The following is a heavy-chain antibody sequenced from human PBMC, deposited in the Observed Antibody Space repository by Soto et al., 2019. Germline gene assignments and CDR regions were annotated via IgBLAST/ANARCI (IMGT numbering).Heavy chain of an antibody. D-gene: IGHD2-2*01. J-gene: IGHJ4*02. CDR3: AKVGGSGYCSSSSCYAADY. CDR2: LSHDGRNE. CDR1: GFIFSDYG. V-gene: IGHV3-30*18. Sequence: QVQLVESGGGVVQPGRSLRLSCAVSGFIFSDYGMHWVRQAPGKGLEWGALLSHDGRNEYYADSVKGRFTISRDNSKNTLYLEMNSLRPEDTAVYYCAKVGGSGYCSSSSCYAADYWGQGTLVTVSS.